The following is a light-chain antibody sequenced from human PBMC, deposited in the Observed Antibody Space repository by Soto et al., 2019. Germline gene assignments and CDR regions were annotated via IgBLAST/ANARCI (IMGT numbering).Light chain of an antibody. Sequence: QSALTQPASVSGSPGQSITISCTGTSSDVGGYIYVSWYQQHPGKAPKLMVYEVSSRPSGVSSRFSGSKSGNTASLTISGLQAEDEADYYCSSYTSSTTYVFGTGTKVTV. CDR3: SSYTSSTTYV. J-gene: IGLJ1*01. CDR2: EVS. CDR1: SSDVGGYIY. V-gene: IGLV2-14*01.